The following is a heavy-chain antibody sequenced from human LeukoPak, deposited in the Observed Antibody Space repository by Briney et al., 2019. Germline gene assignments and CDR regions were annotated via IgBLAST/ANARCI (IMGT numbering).Heavy chain of an antibody. CDR1: GGSIGNSVYY. CDR2: SYYSGTA. V-gene: IGHV4-39*01. Sequence: PSETLSLTCTVSGGSIGNSVYYWAWVRQSPGKGLEWTGNSYYSGTAYYTPSLRSRVTISVRTSENQFSLNLRSVTAADTAVYYCARTAAGIGLDYWGQGTLVTVSS. CDR3: ARTAAGIGLDY. D-gene: IGHD6-13*01. J-gene: IGHJ4*02.